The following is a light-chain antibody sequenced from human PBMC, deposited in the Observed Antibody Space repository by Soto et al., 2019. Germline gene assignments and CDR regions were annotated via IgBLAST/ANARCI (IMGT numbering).Light chain of an antibody. CDR2: GAS. CDR3: QQYGSSRT. J-gene: IGKJ1*01. Sequence: ETVLTQSPCTLSSSPGERATLSCRASQSVSSSYLAWYQQKPGQAPRLLIYGASSRATGIPDRFSGSGSGTDFTLTISRLEPEDFAVYYCQQYGSSRTFGQGTKVDIK. CDR1: QSVSSSY. V-gene: IGKV3-20*01.